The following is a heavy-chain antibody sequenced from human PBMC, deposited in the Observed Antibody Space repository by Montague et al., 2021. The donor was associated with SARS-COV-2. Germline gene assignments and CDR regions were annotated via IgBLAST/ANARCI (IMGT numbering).Heavy chain of an antibody. D-gene: IGHD2-8*02. J-gene: IGHJ2*01. CDR1: GGSISSYY. V-gene: IGHV4-59*12. CDR3: ARSDLSVIVLVVYATRGGYFDL. CDR2: IYYSGST. Sequence: SETLSLTYTVSGGSISSYYWSWIRQPPGKGLEWIGSIYYSGSTYYNPSLKSRVTISVDTSKNQFSLKLSSVTAADTAVYYCARSDLSVIVLVVYATRGGYFDLWGRGTLVTVSS.